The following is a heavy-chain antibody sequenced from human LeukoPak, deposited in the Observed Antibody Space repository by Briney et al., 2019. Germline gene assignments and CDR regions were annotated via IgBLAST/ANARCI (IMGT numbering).Heavy chain of an antibody. J-gene: IGHJ4*02. V-gene: IGHV4-61*02. CDR2: IYTSGST. Sequence: SQTLSLTCTVSGGSISSGSYYWRWLRQPAGTGLEWIGRIYTSGSTNYNPSLKSRVTISVDTSKNQFSLKLSSVTAADTAVYYCARCPYDILTGYYSVDYWGQGTLVTVSS. D-gene: IGHD3-9*01. CDR1: GGSISSGSYY. CDR3: ARCPYDILTGYYSVDY.